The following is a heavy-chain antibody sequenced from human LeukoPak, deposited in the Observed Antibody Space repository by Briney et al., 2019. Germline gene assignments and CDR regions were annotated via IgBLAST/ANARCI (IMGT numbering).Heavy chain of an antibody. J-gene: IGHJ4*02. Sequence: SETLSLTCIVSGGSISSYYWSWIRQPPGKGLEWIGYIYYSGSTNYNPSLKSRVTISVDTSKNQFSLKLSSVTAADTAVYYCARAGGSYYNYWGQGTLVTVSS. CDR3: ARAGGSYYNY. CDR1: GGSISSYY. D-gene: IGHD1-26*01. V-gene: IGHV4-59*08. CDR2: IYYSGST.